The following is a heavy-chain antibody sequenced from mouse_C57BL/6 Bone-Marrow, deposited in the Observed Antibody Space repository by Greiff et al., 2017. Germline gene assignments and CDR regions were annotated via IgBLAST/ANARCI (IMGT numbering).Heavy chain of an antibody. CDR1: GFNIKDDY. CDR2: IDPENGDT. D-gene: IGHD1-1*01. CDR3: TRSCWFAY. J-gene: IGHJ3*01. Sequence: EVQRVESGAELVRPGASVKLSCTASGFNIKDDYMHWVKQRPEQGLEWIGWIDPENGDTEYASKFQGKATITADTSSNTAYLQLSSRTSEDTAVYYCTRSCWFAYWGQGTLVTVSA. V-gene: IGHV14-4*01.